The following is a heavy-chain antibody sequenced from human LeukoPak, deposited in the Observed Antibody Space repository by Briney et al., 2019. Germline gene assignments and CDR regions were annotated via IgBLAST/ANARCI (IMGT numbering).Heavy chain of an antibody. Sequence: GASVKVSCKASGYTFTSYAMHWVRQAPGQRLEWMGWINAGNGNTKYSQNFQGRVTFISNTSATTAFMELSSLRSEDAAVYYRARDSGSGNNDYWGQGTLVTVSS. J-gene: IGHJ4*02. V-gene: IGHV1-3*01. CDR3: ARDSGSGNNDY. CDR1: GYTFTSYA. D-gene: IGHD1-26*01. CDR2: INAGNGNT.